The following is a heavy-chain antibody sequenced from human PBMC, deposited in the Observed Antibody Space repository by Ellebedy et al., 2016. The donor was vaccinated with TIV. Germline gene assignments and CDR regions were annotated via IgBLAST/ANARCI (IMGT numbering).Heavy chain of an antibody. V-gene: IGHV3-30*02. CDR2: IRYDGSNK. D-gene: IGHD3-10*01. Sequence: PGGSLRLSCAASGFTFSAYGMHWVRQAPGTGLEWVTYIRYDGSNKYYADSVKGRFTISRDNSKNTLFLEMNSLRAEDTAIYYCAGLWFGDSPRDNSDYWGRGTLVTVSS. CDR3: AGLWFGDSPRDNSDY. CDR1: GFTFSAYG. J-gene: IGHJ4*02.